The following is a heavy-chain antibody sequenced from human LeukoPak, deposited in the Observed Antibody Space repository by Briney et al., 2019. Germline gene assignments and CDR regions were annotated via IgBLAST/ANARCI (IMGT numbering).Heavy chain of an antibody. V-gene: IGHV3-7*04. CDR2: IKEDGTEK. J-gene: IGHJ4*02. CDR3: ARDYGGW. CDR1: GFTFSSYW. D-gene: IGHD4-23*01. Sequence: RPGGSLRLSCAASGFTFSSYWMSWVRQAPGKGLEWVANIKEDGTEKRYVESVKGRFTISRDNAKNSLFLQMNSLRAEDTAVYFCARDYGGWWGQGTLVTVSS.